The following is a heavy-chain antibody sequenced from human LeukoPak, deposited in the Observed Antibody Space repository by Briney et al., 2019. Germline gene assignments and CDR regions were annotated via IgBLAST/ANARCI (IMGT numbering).Heavy chain of an antibody. V-gene: IGHV3-21*01. Sequence: PGGSLRLSCAASGFTFSSYSMNWVRQAPGKGLKWVSSISSSSSYIYYADSVKGRFTSSRDNSKNTLYLQMNSLRAEDTAVYYCASSLPPLEVPFDYWGQGTLVTVSS. J-gene: IGHJ4*02. CDR2: ISSSSSYI. CDR1: GFTFSSYS. CDR3: ASSLPPLEVPFDY. D-gene: IGHD5/OR15-5a*01.